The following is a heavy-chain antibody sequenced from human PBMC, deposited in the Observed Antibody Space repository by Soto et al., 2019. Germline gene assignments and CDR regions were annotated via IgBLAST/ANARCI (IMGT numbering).Heavy chain of an antibody. CDR1: GYGFTSYW. V-gene: IGHV5-51*01. Sequence: GESLKISCKGFGYGFTSYWTAWVRQMPGKGLERMGVIYPGDSDTRYSPSFQGHVTISADKSSNTAYLQWDSLRASDGAMYYCARLLSEGYYYSMDVWGQGTTVTVSS. CDR3: ARLLSEGYYYSMDV. J-gene: IGHJ6*02. CDR2: IYPGDSDT.